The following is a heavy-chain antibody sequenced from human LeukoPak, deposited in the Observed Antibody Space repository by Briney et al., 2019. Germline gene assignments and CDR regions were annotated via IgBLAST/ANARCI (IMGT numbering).Heavy chain of an antibody. CDR1: GASISRYY. CDR3: ARDQLGDAFDI. CDR2: IFTSGST. V-gene: IGHV4-4*07. D-gene: IGHD3-16*01. J-gene: IGHJ3*02. Sequence: SETLSLTCNVSGASISRYYWSWIRQPAGKGLEWIGRIFTSGSTNYNPSLKSRVTMSVDTSKNQFSLRLSSVTVADTAVYYCARDQLGDAFDIWGQGTMVTVSS.